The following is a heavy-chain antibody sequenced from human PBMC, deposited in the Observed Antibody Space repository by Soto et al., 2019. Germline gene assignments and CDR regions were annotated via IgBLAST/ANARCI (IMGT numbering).Heavy chain of an antibody. CDR3: ARAPNSSPTHSPLKNYYFDY. Sequence: HVQLQESGPGLVKPSHTLSLTCAVSGGSISSGGYFWSWIRQHPGKGLEWIGFIYYSGRTYYNPSLKSRMTISVDTSKNQISLNVSSVTAADTAMYYCARAPNSSPTHSPLKNYYFDYWGQGTLVTVSS. J-gene: IGHJ4*02. CDR2: IYYSGRT. D-gene: IGHD6-13*01. V-gene: IGHV4-31*11. CDR1: GGSISSGGYF.